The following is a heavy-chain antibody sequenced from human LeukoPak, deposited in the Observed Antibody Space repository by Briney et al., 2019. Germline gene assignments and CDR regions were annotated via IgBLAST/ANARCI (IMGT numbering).Heavy chain of an antibody. D-gene: IGHD6-13*01. CDR3: ARGRYSSTTYYFDS. V-gene: IGHV3-74*01. J-gene: IGHJ4*02. CDR2: ISPTGSTT. Sequence: GGSLRLSCTASGFSFSGHWMHWARQLPGKGLVWVSRISPTGSTTSYADSVKVRFTISRDNAKNSLYLQMNSLRAEDRAIYYCARGRYSSTTYYFDSWGQGTLVTVPS. CDR1: GFSFSGHW.